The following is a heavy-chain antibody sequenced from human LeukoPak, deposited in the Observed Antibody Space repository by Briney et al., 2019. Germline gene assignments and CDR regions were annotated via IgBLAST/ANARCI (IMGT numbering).Heavy chain of an antibody. Sequence: PSETLSLTCTVSGGSISSSSYYWGWIRQAPGKGLEWVSAISGSGSTTYYADSVKGRFTISRDNSKNTLFLQMNSLTAEDTAIYSCARPRLEYCSGGSCFDAFDIWGQGTMVTVSS. V-gene: IGHV3-23*01. D-gene: IGHD2-15*01. CDR1: GGSISSSSYY. J-gene: IGHJ3*02. CDR2: ISGSGSTT. CDR3: ARPRLEYCSGGSCFDAFDI.